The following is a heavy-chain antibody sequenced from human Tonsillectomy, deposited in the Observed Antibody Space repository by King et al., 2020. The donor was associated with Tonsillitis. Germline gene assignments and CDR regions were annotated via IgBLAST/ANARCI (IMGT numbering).Heavy chain of an antibody. CDR1: GFAFSNYA. Sequence: VQLVESGGGVVQPGRSLRLSCAASGFAFSNYAIHWVRQAPGKGLEWLALIWYDGSDKNYADSVKGRFTISRDNSNDTLYLQMNSLRADDTAVYFCARDHHNWYYVFDYWGQGTLVTVSS. D-gene: IGHD1-7*01. CDR3: ARDHHNWYYVFDY. J-gene: IGHJ4*02. V-gene: IGHV3-33*08. CDR2: IWYDGSDK.